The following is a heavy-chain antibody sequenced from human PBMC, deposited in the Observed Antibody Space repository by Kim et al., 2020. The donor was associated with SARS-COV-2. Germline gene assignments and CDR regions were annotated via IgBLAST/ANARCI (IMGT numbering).Heavy chain of an antibody. V-gene: IGHV3-13*01. Sequence: RFTISRENAKNSLYLQMNSLGAGDTAVYYCARGKPHDFWSGYYYYYFDYWGQGTLVTVSS. D-gene: IGHD3-3*01. CDR3: ARGKPHDFWSGYYYYYFDY. J-gene: IGHJ4*02.